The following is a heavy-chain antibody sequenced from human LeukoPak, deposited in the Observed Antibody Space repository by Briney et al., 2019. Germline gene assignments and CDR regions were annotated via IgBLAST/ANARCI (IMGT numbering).Heavy chain of an antibody. CDR3: ARCNADAFDI. D-gene: IGHD2/OR15-2a*01. CDR1: GYSISSGYY. Sequence: KPSETLSLTCAVSGYSISSGYYWGWIRPPPGKGLEWIGSIYHSGSTYYNPSLKSRVTISVDTSKKQFSLKLSSVTAADTAVYYCARCNADAFDIWGQGTMVTVSS. J-gene: IGHJ3*02. V-gene: IGHV4-38-2*01. CDR2: IYHSGST.